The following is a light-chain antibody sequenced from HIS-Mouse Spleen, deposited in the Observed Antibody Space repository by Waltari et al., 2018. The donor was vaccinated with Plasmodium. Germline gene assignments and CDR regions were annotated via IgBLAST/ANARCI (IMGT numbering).Light chain of an antibody. CDR1: SSDVGGYNY. CDR3: SSYTSSSTLV. V-gene: IGLV2-14*03. Sequence: QSALTQPASVSGSPGQSITISCTGPSSDVGGYNYVSWYQQHPGKAPKLMIYVFSNRPSGVSNRFSGSKSGNTASLTISGLQAEDEADYYCSSYTSSSTLVFGGGTKLTVL. CDR2: VFS. J-gene: IGLJ2*01.